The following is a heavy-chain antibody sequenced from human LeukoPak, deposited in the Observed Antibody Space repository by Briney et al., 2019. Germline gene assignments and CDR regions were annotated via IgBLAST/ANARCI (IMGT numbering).Heavy chain of an antibody. CDR3: GSYDYGALLDGMDV. V-gene: IGHV3-48*01. CDR1: GFTFSSSN. D-gene: IGHD4-17*01. Sequence: GGSLRLSCAASGFTFSSSNMNWVRQAPGQGLEWVSYISSSSHTIYYADYVKGRFTISRDNAKNSLYLQMNSLRAEDTAVYYCGSYDYGALLDGMDVWGQGTTVTVSS. CDR2: ISSSSHTI. J-gene: IGHJ6*02.